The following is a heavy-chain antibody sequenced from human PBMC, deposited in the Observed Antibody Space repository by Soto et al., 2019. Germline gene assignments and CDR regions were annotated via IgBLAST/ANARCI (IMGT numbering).Heavy chain of an antibody. J-gene: IGHJ4*02. D-gene: IGHD3-10*01. CDR1: GFTFNSYA. CDR3: AKDRGYYYGSGNYIYFFAY. V-gene: IGHV3-23*01. Sequence: PGGSLRLSCAGSGFTFNSYAMSWVRQAPGKGLEWVSGISGRGDSTYYADSVKGRFTISRDNSKNTLYLQMNSLRAEDTAVYYCAKDRGYYYGSGNYIYFFAYWGQGAPVTVSS. CDR2: ISGRGDST.